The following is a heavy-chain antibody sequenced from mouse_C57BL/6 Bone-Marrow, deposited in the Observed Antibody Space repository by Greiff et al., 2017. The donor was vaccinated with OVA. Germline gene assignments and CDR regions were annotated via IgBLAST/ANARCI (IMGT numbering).Heavy chain of an antibody. Sequence: VQLQQSGPELVKPGASVKISCKASGYTFTDYYMNWVKQSHGKSLEWIGDINPNNGGTSYNQKFKGKATLTVDKSSSTAYMELRSLTSEDSAVYYCAREGDYGHFDYWGQGTTLTVSS. D-gene: IGHD2-4*01. J-gene: IGHJ2*01. V-gene: IGHV1-26*01. CDR3: AREGDYGHFDY. CDR2: INPNNGGT. CDR1: GYTFTDYY.